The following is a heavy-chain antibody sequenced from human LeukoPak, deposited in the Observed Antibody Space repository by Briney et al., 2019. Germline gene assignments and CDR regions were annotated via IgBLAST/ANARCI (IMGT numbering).Heavy chain of an antibody. D-gene: IGHD6-6*01. V-gene: IGHV3-30*04. Sequence: PGGSLRLSCAASGFTFSSYAMHWVRQAPGKGLGWVAVISYDGSNKYYADSVKGRFTISRDNSKNTLYLQMNSLRAEDTAVYYCAREGVYSSSSRYYFDYWGQGTLVTVSP. CDR3: AREGVYSSSSRYYFDY. CDR2: ISYDGSNK. CDR1: GFTFSSYA. J-gene: IGHJ4*02.